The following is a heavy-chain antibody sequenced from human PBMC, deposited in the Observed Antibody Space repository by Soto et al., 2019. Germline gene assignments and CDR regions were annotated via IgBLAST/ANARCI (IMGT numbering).Heavy chain of an antibody. V-gene: IGHV1-2*05. CDR3: GRGRNVQLGIFY. J-gene: IGHJ4*02. Sequence: GASVKVSCKSSGLTFTGHFIHWVRQAPGQVREWMGEIGPRTGGTKYAQKNHGSVTTTKNTSITPYHMELSHLNPDATVIYYWGRGRNVQLGIFYWGQGTPVTVSS. D-gene: IGHD1-1*01. CDR2: IGPRTGGT. CDR1: GLTFTGHF.